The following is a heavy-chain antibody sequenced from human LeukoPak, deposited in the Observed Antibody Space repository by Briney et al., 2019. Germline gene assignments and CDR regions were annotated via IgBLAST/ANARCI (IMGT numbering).Heavy chain of an antibody. CDR2: ISGSGGST. D-gene: IGHD5-24*01. V-gene: IGHV3-23*01. J-gene: IGHJ4*02. CDR1: GFPFSSYA. Sequence: GSLRLSCAASGFPFSSYAMSWVRQAPGKGLEWVSAISGSGGSTYYADSVKGRFTISRDNSKNTLYLQMNSLRAEDTAVYYCAKDRDGPKNPYYFDYWGQGTLVTVSS. CDR3: AKDRDGPKNPYYFDY.